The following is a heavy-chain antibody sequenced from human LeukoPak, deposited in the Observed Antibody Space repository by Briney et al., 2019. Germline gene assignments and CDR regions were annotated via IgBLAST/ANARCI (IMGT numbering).Heavy chain of an antibody. Sequence: GGSLRLSCAASGFTFGSYGMSWVRQAPGKGLEWISFITPNADRTSYADSVEGRFTISRDNPRNTLYMQMNSLRDEDTALYYCAIMHGYYDGSGYWVQWGQGTLVTVSS. J-gene: IGHJ1*01. D-gene: IGHD3-22*01. V-gene: IGHV3-23*01. CDR3: AIMHGYYDGSGYWVQ. CDR1: GFTFGSYG. CDR2: ITPNADRT.